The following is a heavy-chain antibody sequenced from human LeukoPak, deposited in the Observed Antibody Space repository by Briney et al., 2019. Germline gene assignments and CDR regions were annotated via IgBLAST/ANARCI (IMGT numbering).Heavy chain of an antibody. V-gene: IGHV5-51*01. Sequence: GESLKISCKGSGYSFTTYWIGWVRPMPGEGLEWMGIIYPGDSDTRYNPSFQGHVTISADKSITTAYLQWSSLKASDTAMYYCARAPLLVGATTYFDYWGQGTLVTVSS. CDR1: GYSFTTYW. CDR3: ARAPLLVGATTYFDY. J-gene: IGHJ4*02. CDR2: IYPGDSDT. D-gene: IGHD1-26*01.